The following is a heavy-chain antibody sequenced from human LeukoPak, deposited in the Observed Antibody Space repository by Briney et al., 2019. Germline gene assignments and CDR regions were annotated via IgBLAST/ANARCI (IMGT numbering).Heavy chain of an antibody. V-gene: IGHV4-4*07. J-gene: IGHJ5*02. CDR1: SGSISSYY. Sequence: SETLSLTXTVSSGSISSYYWSWIRQPAGKGLEWIGRIYTSGSTNYNPSLKSRVTMSVDTSKNQFSLKLSSVTAADTAVYYCVAVIVKGMDWFDPWGQGTLVTVSS. D-gene: IGHD3-16*02. CDR3: VAVIVKGMDWFDP. CDR2: IYTSGST.